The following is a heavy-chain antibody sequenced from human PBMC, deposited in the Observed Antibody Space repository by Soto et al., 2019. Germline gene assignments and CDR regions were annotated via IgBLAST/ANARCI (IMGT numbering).Heavy chain of an antibody. CDR1: GGSISRYY. D-gene: IGHD3-22*01. J-gene: IGHJ4*02. CDR2: IYYSGST. Sequence: SLTCTVSGGSISRYYWSWIRQPPGKGLEWIGYIYYSGSTNYNPSLKSRVTISVDTSKNQFSLKLSSVTAADTAVYYCARLWGYYNDYWGQGTLVTVSS. V-gene: IGHV4-59*08. CDR3: ARLWGYYNDY.